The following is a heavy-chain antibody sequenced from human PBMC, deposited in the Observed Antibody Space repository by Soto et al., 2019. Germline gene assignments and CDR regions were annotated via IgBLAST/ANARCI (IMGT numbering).Heavy chain of an antibody. CDR2: IDPSDSYT. V-gene: IGHV5-10-1*01. CDR3: ARGLAAAGDYYYYGMDV. D-gene: IGHD6-13*01. CDR1: GYSFTSYW. Sequence: PGESLKISCKGSGYSFTSYWISWVRQMPEKGLEWMGRIDPSDSYTNYSPSFQGHVAISADKSISTAYLQWSSLKASDTAMYYCARGLAAAGDYYYYGMDVWGQGTTVTVSS. J-gene: IGHJ6*02.